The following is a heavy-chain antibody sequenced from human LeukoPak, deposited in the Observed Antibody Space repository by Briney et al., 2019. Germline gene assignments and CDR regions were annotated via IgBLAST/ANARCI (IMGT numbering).Heavy chain of an antibody. CDR1: GGTFSSYA. D-gene: IGHD3-22*01. CDR2: IIPIFGTA. V-gene: IGHV1-69*01. CDR3: ARATYYDSEGHYFDY. Sequence: KVSRKASGGTFSSYAISWVRQAPGQGLEWMGGIIPIFGTANYAQKFQGRVTITADESTSTAYMELSSLRSEDTAVYYCARATYYDSEGHYFDYWGQGTLVTVSS. J-gene: IGHJ4*02.